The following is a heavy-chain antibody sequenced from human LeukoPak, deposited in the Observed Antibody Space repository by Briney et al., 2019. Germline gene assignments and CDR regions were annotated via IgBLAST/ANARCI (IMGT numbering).Heavy chain of an antibody. V-gene: IGHV4-4*09. Sequence: SETLSLTCAVYGGSFSGYYWSWIRQPPGKGLEWIGYIYTSGSTNYNPSLKSRVTISVDTSKNQFSLKLSSVTAADTAVYYCARRPRGNYYYYMDVWGKGTTVTVSS. CDR1: GGSFSGYY. D-gene: IGHD1-26*01. CDR3: ARRPRGNYYYYMDV. J-gene: IGHJ6*03. CDR2: IYTSGST.